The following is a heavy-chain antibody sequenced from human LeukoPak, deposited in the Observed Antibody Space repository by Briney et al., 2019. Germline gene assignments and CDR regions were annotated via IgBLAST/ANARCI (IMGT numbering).Heavy chain of an antibody. Sequence: GGSLRLSCADSGFTFSDYAMYRVRQAPGKRLGWVAVISYDGSNKYYADSVKGRSAISRDNSKYTLYLQMNSLRAEDTAVYYCARGKVDRQLALFDYWGQGTLVTVSS. CDR2: ISYDGSNK. CDR3: ARGKVDRQLALFDY. CDR1: GFTFSDYA. J-gene: IGHJ4*02. V-gene: IGHV3-30*09. D-gene: IGHD6-13*01.